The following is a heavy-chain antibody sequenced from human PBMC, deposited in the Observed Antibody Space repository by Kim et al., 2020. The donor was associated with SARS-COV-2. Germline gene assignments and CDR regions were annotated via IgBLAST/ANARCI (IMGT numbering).Heavy chain of an antibody. V-gene: IGHV3-23*01. CDR1: GFTFSSYA. CDR3: ALTAGSGYELKNDY. D-gene: IGHD5-12*01. CDR2: ISGSGGST. J-gene: IGHJ4*02. Sequence: GGSLRLSCAASGFTFSSYAMSWVRQAPGKGLEWVSAISGSGGSTYYADSVKGRFTISRDNSKNTLYLQMNSLRPEDKAVYYCALTAGSGYELKNDYWGQGTLVTVSS.